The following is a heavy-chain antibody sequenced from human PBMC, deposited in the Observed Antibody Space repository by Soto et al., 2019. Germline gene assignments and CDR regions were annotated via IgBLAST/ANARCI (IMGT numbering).Heavy chain of an antibody. V-gene: IGHV3-23*01. Sequence: EVQLLESGGGLVQPGGSLRLSCAASGFTFSDYAMNWVRQAPGKGLEGVSGISGSGGDTYYADSVNGRFTISRDKSKDTLYLQMSSLIADDTAVYLCAKVGCSGVSCGWFDPWGQGPLVTVSS. D-gene: IGHD6-19*01. CDR1: GFTFSDYA. CDR3: AKVGCSGVSCGWFDP. J-gene: IGHJ5*02. CDR2: ISGSGGDT.